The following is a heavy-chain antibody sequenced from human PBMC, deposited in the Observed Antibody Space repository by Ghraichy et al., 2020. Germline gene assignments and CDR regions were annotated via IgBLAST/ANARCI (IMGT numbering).Heavy chain of an antibody. D-gene: IGHD4-23*01. V-gene: IGHV3-74*01. J-gene: IGHJ4*02. CDR2: INNDGSST. CDR1: GFTFTTYW. CDR3: ARDYYGGNIDY. Sequence: GGSLRLSCAASGFTFTTYWMHWVRQAPGKGLVWVLRINNDGSSTRYADSVKGRFTISRDNAKNTLYLQMNSLRAEDTAVYYCARDYYGGNIDYWGQGNLVTVSS.